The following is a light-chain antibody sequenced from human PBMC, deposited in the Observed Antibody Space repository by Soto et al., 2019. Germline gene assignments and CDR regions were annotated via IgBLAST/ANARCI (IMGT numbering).Light chain of an antibody. Sequence: EIVLTQSPGTLSLSPGERATLSCRASQSVSSSYLAWYQQKPGQAPRLLIYGASSRDTGIPDRFSGSGSGTDFTLTISRLEPEDFALYYCQQYGSSPQTFGQGTKLEIK. J-gene: IGKJ2*01. CDR3: QQYGSSPQT. V-gene: IGKV3-20*01. CDR2: GAS. CDR1: QSVSSSY.